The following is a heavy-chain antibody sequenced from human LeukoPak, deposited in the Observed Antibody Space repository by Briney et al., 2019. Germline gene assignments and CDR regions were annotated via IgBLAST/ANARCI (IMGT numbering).Heavy chain of an antibody. J-gene: IGHJ3*02. CDR2: IYTSGST. Sequence: KPSETLSLTCTVSGGSISSGSYYWSWIRQPAGKGLEWIGRIYTSGSTNYNPSLKSRVTISVDTSKNQFSLKLSSVTAADTAVYYCARSYTARAFDIWGQGTMVTVSS. V-gene: IGHV4-61*02. D-gene: IGHD5-18*01. CDR1: GGSISSGSYY. CDR3: ARSYTARAFDI.